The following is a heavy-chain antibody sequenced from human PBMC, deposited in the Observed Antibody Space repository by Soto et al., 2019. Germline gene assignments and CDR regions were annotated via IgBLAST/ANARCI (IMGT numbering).Heavy chain of an antibody. V-gene: IGHV3-33*01. Sequence: GGSLRLSCAASGFTFSSYGMHWVRQAPGKGLEWVAVIWYDGSNKYYADSVKGRFTISRDNSKNTLYLQMNSLRAEDTAVYYCARSSYSSSSGADYYYGMDVWGQGTTVTVSS. CDR3: ARSSYSSSSGADYYYGMDV. CDR1: GFTFSSYG. J-gene: IGHJ6*02. D-gene: IGHD6-6*01. CDR2: IWYDGSNK.